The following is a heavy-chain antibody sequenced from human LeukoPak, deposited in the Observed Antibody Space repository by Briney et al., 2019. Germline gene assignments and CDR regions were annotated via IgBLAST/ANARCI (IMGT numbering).Heavy chain of an antibody. CDR1: GGSFSGYY. V-gene: IGHV4-34*01. D-gene: IGHD2/OR15-2a*01. J-gene: IGHJ4*02. CDR3: ARCPNIYPPCYYFDY. Sequence: SETLSLTCAVYGGSFSGYYWSWIRQPPGKGLEWIGEINHSGSTNYNPSLKSRVTISVDTSKNQFSLKLSSVTAADTAVYYCARCPNIYPPCYYFDYWGQGTLVAVSS. CDR2: INHSGST.